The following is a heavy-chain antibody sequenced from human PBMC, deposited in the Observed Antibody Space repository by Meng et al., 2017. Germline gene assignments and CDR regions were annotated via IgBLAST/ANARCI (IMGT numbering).Heavy chain of an antibody. CDR2: INTNTGNP. CDR3: AREGRVDFDY. Sequence: QVQLVESGAELKKPGSSVKVSCKAAEYTFTSYDMNWVRQCTGQGLDWMGWINTNTGNPTYAQGFTGRFVFSLDTSVSTAYLQISSLKAEDTAVYYCAREGRVDFDYWGQGTLVTVSS. CDR1: EYTFTSYD. D-gene: IGHD1-26*01. J-gene: IGHJ4*02. V-gene: IGHV7-4-1*02.